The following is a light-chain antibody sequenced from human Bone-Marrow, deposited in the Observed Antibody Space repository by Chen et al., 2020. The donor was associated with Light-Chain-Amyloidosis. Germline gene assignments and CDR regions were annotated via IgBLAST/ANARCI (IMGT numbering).Light chain of an antibody. CDR1: NTRSPS. CDR3: QVWDRSSDRPV. CDR2: DDS. Sequence: YVLTQPSSVSVAPGQTATIDCGGNNTRSPSVHWYQQTPGQAPLLVVYDDSDRPSGIPERWSGSNSGNTATLTISRGEAGDEADYYCQVWDRSSDRPVFGGGTKLTVL. J-gene: IGLJ3*02. V-gene: IGLV3-21*02.